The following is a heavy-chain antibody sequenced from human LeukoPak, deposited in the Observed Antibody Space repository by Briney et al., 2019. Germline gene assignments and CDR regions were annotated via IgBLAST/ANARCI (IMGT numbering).Heavy chain of an antibody. Sequence: ASVKVSCKASGYTFTGYYMHWVRQAPGQGLGWMGWINPNSGGTNYAQKFQGRVTMTRDTSISTAYMELSRLRSDDTAVYYCAREDYGGNSRYFQHWGQGTLVTVSS. J-gene: IGHJ1*01. CDR1: GYTFTGYY. V-gene: IGHV1-2*02. D-gene: IGHD4-23*01. CDR2: INPNSGGT. CDR3: AREDYGGNSRYFQH.